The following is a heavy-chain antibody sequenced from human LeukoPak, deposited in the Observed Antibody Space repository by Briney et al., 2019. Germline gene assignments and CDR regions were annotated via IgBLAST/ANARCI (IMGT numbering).Heavy chain of an antibody. CDR1: GASISRSDYF. Sequence: PSETLSLTCTVSGASISRSDYFWGWIRQPPGKGLEWIGSIYYSGSTYYSPSLKGRVTISVDTSKNQFSLQLNSLTAADTAVYYCARTSDYGDPFNYWGQGTLVTVSS. CDR2: IYYSGST. D-gene: IGHD4-17*01. CDR3: ARTSDYGDPFNY. J-gene: IGHJ4*02. V-gene: IGHV4-39*01.